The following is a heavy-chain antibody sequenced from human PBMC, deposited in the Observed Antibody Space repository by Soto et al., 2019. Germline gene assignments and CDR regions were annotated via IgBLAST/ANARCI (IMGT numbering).Heavy chain of an antibody. J-gene: IGHJ6*02. D-gene: IGHD3-3*01. CDR3: AKGRFDFWSGYSGYYFYGMDV. CDR1: GFTFSSYA. V-gene: IGHV3-23*01. CDR2: ISGTGGST. Sequence: EVQLLESGGGLVQPGGSLRLSCAASGFTFSSYAMSWVRQAPGKGLEWVSAISGTGGSTYDADSVKGRFTISRDNSKNTLSLEMSSLRAEDTAVYYCAKGRFDFWSGYSGYYFYGMDVWGQGSTVTVSS.